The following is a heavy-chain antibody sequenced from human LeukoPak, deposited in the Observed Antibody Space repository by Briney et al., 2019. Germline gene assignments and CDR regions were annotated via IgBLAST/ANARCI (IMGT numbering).Heavy chain of an antibody. Sequence: GGSLRLSCAASGFIFDDFGMSWLRQVPGKGLEWVSGINWNGGRTGYADSVKGRFTISRDNAKKSLYLQMNSLRAEDTAFHYCARKWLSNACDSWGQGTMVTVSS. V-gene: IGHV3-20*04. CDR1: GFIFDDFG. D-gene: IGHD5-12*01. J-gene: IGHJ3*02. CDR2: INWNGGRT. CDR3: ARKWLSNACDS.